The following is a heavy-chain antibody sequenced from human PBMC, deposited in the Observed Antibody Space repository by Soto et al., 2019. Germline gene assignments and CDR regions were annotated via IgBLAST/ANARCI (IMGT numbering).Heavy chain of an antibody. CDR2: INHSGST. V-gene: IGHV4-34*01. J-gene: IGHJ4*02. Sequence: SETLSLTCAVYGGSFSGYYWSWIRQPPGKGLEWIGEINHSGSTNYNPSLKSRVTISVDTSKNQFSLKLSSVTAADTAVYYCARVLRKADSSGYYQWKYYFDYWGQGTLVTVSS. CDR3: ARVLRKADSSGYYQWKYYFDY. D-gene: IGHD3-22*01. CDR1: GGSFSGYY.